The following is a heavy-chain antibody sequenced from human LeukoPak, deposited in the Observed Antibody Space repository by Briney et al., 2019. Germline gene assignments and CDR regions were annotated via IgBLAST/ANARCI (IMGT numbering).Heavy chain of an antibody. CDR3: ARLSIHLGQPTF. V-gene: IGHV4-38-2*01. Sequence: SETLSLTCAVSGYSISSGYYWGWIRQPPGKGLEWIGSIYHSGSIYYNPSLKSRVTISVDTSKNQFSLKLSSVTAADTAVYYCARLSIHLGQPTFWGQGTLVTISS. CDR1: GYSISSGYY. D-gene: IGHD2/OR15-2a*01. J-gene: IGHJ4*02. CDR2: IYHSGSI.